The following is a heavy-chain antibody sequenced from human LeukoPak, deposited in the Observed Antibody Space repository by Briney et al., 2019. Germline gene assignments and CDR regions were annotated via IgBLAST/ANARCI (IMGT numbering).Heavy chain of an antibody. J-gene: IGHJ4*02. D-gene: IGHD2-21*02. V-gene: IGHV3-11*05. CDR2: ISYSSSYT. Sequence: GGSLRLSCAASGFTFSDYYMSWIRQAPGKGLEWVSYISYSSSYTNYADSVKGRFTISRDNARNSLLLQMNSLRAEDTAVYYCARGGNSVTAPENYWGQGTLVTVSS. CDR1: GFTFSDYY. CDR3: ARGGNSVTAPENY.